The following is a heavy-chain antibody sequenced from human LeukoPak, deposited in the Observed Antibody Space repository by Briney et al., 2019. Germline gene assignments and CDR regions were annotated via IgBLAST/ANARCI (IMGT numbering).Heavy chain of an antibody. Sequence: PGGSLRLSCAASGFTFSSYAMHWVRQAPGKGLEWVAVISYDGSNKYYADSVKGRFTISRDNSKNTLYLQMNSLRAEDTAVYYCARDGSPLWENAFDIWGQGTMVTVSS. CDR3: ARDGSPLWENAFDI. CDR2: ISYDGSNK. CDR1: GFTFSSYA. V-gene: IGHV3-30*04. D-gene: IGHD5-18*01. J-gene: IGHJ3*02.